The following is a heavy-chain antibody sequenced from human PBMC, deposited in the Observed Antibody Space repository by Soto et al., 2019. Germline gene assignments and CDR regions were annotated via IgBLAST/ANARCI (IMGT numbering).Heavy chain of an antibody. D-gene: IGHD6-13*01. CDR1: GYTFTSHA. CDR2: INAGNGNT. J-gene: IGHJ5*02. Sequence: QVQLVQSGAEEKKPGASVKVSCKASGYTFTSHAMHWVRQAPGQRLEWMGWINAGNGNTKYSQKFQGRVIITTDTFASAAYMELSSLRSDDTALYYCARDGIAASGTSWFDPWGQGTLVTVSS. CDR3: ARDGIAASGTSWFDP. V-gene: IGHV1-3*05.